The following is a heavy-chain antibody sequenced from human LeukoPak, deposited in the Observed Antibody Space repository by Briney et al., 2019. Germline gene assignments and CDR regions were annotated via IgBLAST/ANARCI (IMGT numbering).Heavy chain of an antibody. D-gene: IGHD3-3*01. CDR1: GFTFSNAW. V-gene: IGHV3-48*01. Sequence: PGGSLRLSCAASGFTFSNAWMNWVRQAPGKGLEWVSYISSSSSTIYYADSVKGRFTISRDNAKNSLYLQMNSLRAEDTAVYYCARGQKLRFLEWLFDWFDPWGQGTLVTVSS. CDR3: ARGQKLRFLEWLFDWFDP. J-gene: IGHJ5*02. CDR2: ISSSSSTI.